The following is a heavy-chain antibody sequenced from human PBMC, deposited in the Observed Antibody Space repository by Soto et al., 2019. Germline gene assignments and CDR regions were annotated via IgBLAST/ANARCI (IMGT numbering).Heavy chain of an antibody. Sequence: GASVKVSCKASGYTFTKYSMHWVRQAPGQGLEWMGMIDPSEWRGIINPRGGSTTYAQKFQGRVTMTRDTSASTVYMELSSLRSEDTAVYYCARDHYYGSGSYNFFDSWGQGTLVTVSS. V-gene: IGHV1-46*03. J-gene: IGHJ4*02. CDR2: INPRGGST. CDR3: ARDHYYGSGSYNFFDS. CDR1: GYTFTKYS. D-gene: IGHD3-10*01.